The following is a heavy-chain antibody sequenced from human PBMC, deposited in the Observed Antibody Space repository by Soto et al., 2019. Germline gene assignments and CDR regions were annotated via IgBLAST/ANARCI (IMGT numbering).Heavy chain of an antibody. CDR2: IYSSGTT. J-gene: IGHJ5*02. Sequence: QLQLHESGPGLVKPSETLSLICTVSGGSLSSSTDYWGWIRQPPGKGLEWIGNIYSSGTTYYNPSLKSRVTMSVDTSMNHFSLRLSSVTAADTAVYFCARSIYTTFGGWFDPWGQGTLVTVSS. CDR3: ARSIYTTFGGWFDP. V-gene: IGHV4-39*02. D-gene: IGHD1-26*01. CDR1: GGSLSSSTDY.